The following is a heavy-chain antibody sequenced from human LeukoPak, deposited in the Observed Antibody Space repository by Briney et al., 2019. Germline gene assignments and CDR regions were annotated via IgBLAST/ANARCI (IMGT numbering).Heavy chain of an antibody. CDR3: ARAVIPAAMWHSYYFMDV. J-gene: IGHJ6*03. CDR1: DGSITSYY. V-gene: IGHV4-59*01. Sequence: SETLSPTCTVSDGSITSYYWTWVRQPPGKGLEWIGNIYYSGRTNHNPSLKSRVTISIDTSKNQFSLRLSSVTAADTAVYYCARAVIPAAMWHSYYFMDVWGKGTTVTISS. D-gene: IGHD2-2*01. CDR2: IYYSGRT.